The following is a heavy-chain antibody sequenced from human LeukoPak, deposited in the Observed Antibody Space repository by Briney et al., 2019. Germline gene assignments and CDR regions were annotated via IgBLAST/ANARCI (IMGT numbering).Heavy chain of an antibody. CDR2: IIPIFGTA. CDR1: GGTFSSYA. D-gene: IGHD1-26*01. V-gene: IGHV1-69*05. CDR3: ARDHRSEWELPLA. Sequence: ASVKVSCKASGGTFSSYAISWVRQAPGQGLEWMGGIIPIFGTANYAQKFQGRVTITTDESTSTAYMELSSLTSDDTAVYYCARDHRSEWELPLAWGQGTLVTVSS. J-gene: IGHJ4*02.